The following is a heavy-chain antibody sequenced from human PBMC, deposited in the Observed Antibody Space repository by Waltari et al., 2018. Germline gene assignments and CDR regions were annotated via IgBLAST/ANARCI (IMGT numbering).Heavy chain of an antibody. J-gene: IGHJ4*02. CDR1: GFTFSSSG. Sequence: QVQLVESGGGVVQPGGSLRLSCAAPGFTFSSSGMPWVRRAPGKGLEWVAFIRYDGSNKYYADSVKGRFTISRDNSKNTLYLQMNSLRAEDTAVYYCAKEGGEYSSGWYDYWGQGTLVTVSS. D-gene: IGHD6-19*01. CDR2: IRYDGSNK. V-gene: IGHV3-30*02. CDR3: AKEGGEYSSGWYDY.